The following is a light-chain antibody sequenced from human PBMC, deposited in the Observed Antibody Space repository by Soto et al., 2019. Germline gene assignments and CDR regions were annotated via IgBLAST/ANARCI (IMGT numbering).Light chain of an antibody. J-gene: IGKJ4*01. CDR3: QQYHSYPPT. CDR1: QGISNF. CDR2: AAS. V-gene: IGKV1-8*01. Sequence: AIRMTQSPSSFSASTGDRVTITCRASQGISNFLAWYQQNPGKAPRLLIYAASTLQSGVPSRFSGSGSGTDFTLTINSLQSADFATYYCQQYHSYPPTCGGGTKVEIK.